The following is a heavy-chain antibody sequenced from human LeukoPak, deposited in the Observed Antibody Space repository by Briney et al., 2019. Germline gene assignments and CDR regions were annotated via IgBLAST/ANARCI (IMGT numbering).Heavy chain of an antibody. CDR3: ARAERVVVAAPDY. CDR1: GFTFSSYA. CDR2: ISYDGSNK. J-gene: IGHJ4*02. Sequence: GRSLRLSCAASGFTFSSYAMHWVRQAPGKGLEWVAVISYDGSNKYYAGSVKGRFTISRDNSKNTLYLQMNSLRAEDTAVYYCARAERVVVAAPDYWGQGTLVTVSS. V-gene: IGHV3-30-3*01. D-gene: IGHD2-15*01.